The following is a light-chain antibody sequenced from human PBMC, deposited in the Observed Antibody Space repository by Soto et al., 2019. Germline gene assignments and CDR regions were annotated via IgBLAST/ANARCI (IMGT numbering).Light chain of an antibody. V-gene: IGLV2-23*01. CDR2: EDN. CDR1: SNDIGTYDL. J-gene: IGLJ2*01. Sequence: QSALTQPASVSGSPRQSITISCAGTSNDIGTYDLVSLYQQHPGTAPKVLIYEDNKRPSGISDRFSSSKSGNTASLTISGLRADDEATYFCCSYAGSRTVVFGGGTKLTVL. CDR3: CSYAGSRTVV.